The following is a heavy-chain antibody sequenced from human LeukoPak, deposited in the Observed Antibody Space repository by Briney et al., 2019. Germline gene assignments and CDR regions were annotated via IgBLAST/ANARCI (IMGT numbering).Heavy chain of an antibody. V-gene: IGHV3-23*01. D-gene: IGHD3-9*01. CDR3: ATDSFFYPGLAYYGMDV. CDR1: GFTFSTYA. Sequence: GGSLRLSCAASGFTFSTYAMSWVRQAPGKGLEWVSAISGSGGTTYYADSVKGRFTISRDNSKNTLYLQMSSLRAEDTAVYYCATDSFFYPGLAYYGMDVWGRGTTVTVSS. J-gene: IGHJ6*02. CDR2: ISGSGGTT.